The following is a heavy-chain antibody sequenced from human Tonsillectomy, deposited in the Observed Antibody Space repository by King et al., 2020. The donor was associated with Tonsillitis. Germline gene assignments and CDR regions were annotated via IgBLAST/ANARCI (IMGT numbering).Heavy chain of an antibody. CDR1: GFMFGAYN. Sequence: VQLVESGEVVVQPGGSLRLSCAASGFMFGAYNMHWVRQPPGKGLEFVSLINRDGGGTYYADSVKGRFTISRDNNKNSLFLQMNGLRPEDTAFYYCARDQRGSYDYWGQGTLVTVSS. V-gene: IGHV3-43*01. D-gene: IGHD1-26*01. CDR2: INRDGGGT. CDR3: ARDQRGSYDY. J-gene: IGHJ4*02.